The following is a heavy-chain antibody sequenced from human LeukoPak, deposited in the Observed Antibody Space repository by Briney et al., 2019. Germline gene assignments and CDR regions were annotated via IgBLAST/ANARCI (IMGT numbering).Heavy chain of an antibody. Sequence: ETLSLTCTVSGGSISSGSYYWSWVRQAPGKGLEWVANIKQDGSEKYYVDSVKGRFTISRDNAKNSLYLQMNSLRAEDTAVYYCARVRAFTMVRGVPYYFDYWGQGTLVTVSS. D-gene: IGHD3-10*01. CDR3: ARVRAFTMVRGVPYYFDY. J-gene: IGHJ4*02. CDR1: GGSISSGSYY. V-gene: IGHV3-7*01. CDR2: IKQDGSEK.